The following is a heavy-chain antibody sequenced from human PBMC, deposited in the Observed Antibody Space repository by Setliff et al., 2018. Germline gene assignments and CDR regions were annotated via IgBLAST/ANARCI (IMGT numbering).Heavy chain of an antibody. Sequence: PSETLSLTCAVSGYSISSDSYWGWIRQPPGKGLVWIASIYHTGSTYYNPSLKSRITISMDTSKNQFSLKVSSVTAADTAVYYCAREQWLDPPGYYYMDVWAKGTTVTVSS. J-gene: IGHJ6*03. CDR1: GYSISSDSY. CDR3: AREQWLDPPGYYYMDV. CDR2: IYHTGST. V-gene: IGHV4-38-2*02. D-gene: IGHD6-19*01.